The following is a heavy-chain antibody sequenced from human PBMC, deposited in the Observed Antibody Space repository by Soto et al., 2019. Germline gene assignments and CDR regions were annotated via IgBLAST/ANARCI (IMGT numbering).Heavy chain of an antibody. V-gene: IGHV3-48*02. D-gene: IGHD1-26*01. CDR2: ISSSSSTI. Sequence: GSLRLSCAASGFTFSSYSMNWVRQAPGKGLEWVSYISSSSSTIYYADSVKGRFTISRDNAKNSLYLQMNSLRDEDTAVYYCARDIYRRVGATRGEYYYYGMDVWGQGTTVTVSS. J-gene: IGHJ6*02. CDR1: GFTFSSYS. CDR3: ARDIYRRVGATRGEYYYYGMDV.